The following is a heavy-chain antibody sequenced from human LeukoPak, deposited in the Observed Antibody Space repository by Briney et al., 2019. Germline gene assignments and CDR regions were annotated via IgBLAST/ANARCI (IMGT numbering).Heavy chain of an antibody. Sequence: SETLSLTCTVSAGSFSSGGYYWSWIRQHPGKGLAWIGYIYYSGSTYYNPSLKSRLTISVDTSRNQFSLKLSSVTAADTAVYYCATYASGSYSFDYWGQGTLVTVSS. D-gene: IGHD3-10*01. CDR2: IYYSGST. CDR3: ATYASGSYSFDY. J-gene: IGHJ4*02. V-gene: IGHV4-31*03. CDR1: AGSFSSGGYY.